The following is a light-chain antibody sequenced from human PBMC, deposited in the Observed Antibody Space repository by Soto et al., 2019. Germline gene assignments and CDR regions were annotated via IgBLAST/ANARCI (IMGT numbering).Light chain of an antibody. J-gene: IGLJ1*01. CDR2: EGS. CDR1: SSDVGTYNV. CDR3: CSYAGSSSYV. Sequence: QSVLTQPASVSGSPGQSVTISCTGSSSDVGTYNVVTWYQQHPGTAPKVMIYEGSKRPSGVSNRFSGSKSGNTASLTISGLQAEDEADYYCCSYAGSSSYVFGSGTKLTVL. V-gene: IGLV2-23*01.